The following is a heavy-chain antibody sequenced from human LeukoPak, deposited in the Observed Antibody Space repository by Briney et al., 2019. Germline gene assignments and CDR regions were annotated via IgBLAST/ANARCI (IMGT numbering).Heavy chain of an antibody. D-gene: IGHD6-19*01. CDR1: GFTFSSYG. V-gene: IGHV3-30*02. Sequence: PGGSLRLSCAASGFTFSSYGMHWVRQAPGKGLEWVAFIRYDGSNKYYADSVKGRFTISRDNSKNTLYLQMNSLRAEDTAVYYCAKAAGAYSSGWYLGPDFVYWGQGTLVTVSS. CDR2: IRYDGSNK. CDR3: AKAAGAYSSGWYLGPDFVY. J-gene: IGHJ4*02.